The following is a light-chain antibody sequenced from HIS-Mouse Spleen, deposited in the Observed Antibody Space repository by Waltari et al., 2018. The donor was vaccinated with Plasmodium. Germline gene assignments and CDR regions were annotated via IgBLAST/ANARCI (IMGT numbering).Light chain of an antibody. CDR2: GAS. V-gene: IGKV3-20*01. CDR1: QSVSSSY. CDR3: QQYGSSPYT. J-gene: IGKJ2*01. Sequence: ELVLTQSPGTLSLSPGERATLSCRARQSVSSSYLAWYQQKPGQAPRLLIYGASSSATGIPDRFSGSGSGTDFTLTISRLEPEDFAVYYCQQYGSSPYTFGQGTKLEIK.